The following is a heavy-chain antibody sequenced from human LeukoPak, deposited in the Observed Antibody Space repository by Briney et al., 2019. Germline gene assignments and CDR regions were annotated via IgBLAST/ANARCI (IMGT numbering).Heavy chain of an antibody. V-gene: IGHV3-7*01. CDR1: GFTFSSHW. J-gene: IGHJ4*02. CDR2: IKEDGSEK. D-gene: IGHD3-9*01. CDR3: ATHGYSELRYFDWSTNE. Sequence: GGSLRLSCAASGFTFSSHWMTWIRQAPGKGLEWVANIKEDGSEKYYVDSVKGRFTISRDNAKKSLYLQMDSLRAEDTAVYYCATHGYSELRYFDWSTNEWGQGTLVTVSS.